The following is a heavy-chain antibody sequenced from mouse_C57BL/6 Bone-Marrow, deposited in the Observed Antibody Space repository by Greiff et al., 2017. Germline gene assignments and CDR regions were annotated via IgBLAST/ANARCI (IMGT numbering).Heavy chain of an antibody. D-gene: IGHD2-4*01. CDR2: IGNLAYSI. Sequence: VESGGGLVQPGGSLKLSCAASGFTFSDYGMAWVRQAPRQGPEWVAFIGNLAYSIYYADTVTGRFTISRENAKNTLYLEMSSLRSEDTAMYYCARHYDYDEAWLAYWGQGTLVTVSA. CDR3: ARHYDYDEAWLAY. J-gene: IGHJ3*01. CDR1: GFTFSDYG. V-gene: IGHV5-15*01.